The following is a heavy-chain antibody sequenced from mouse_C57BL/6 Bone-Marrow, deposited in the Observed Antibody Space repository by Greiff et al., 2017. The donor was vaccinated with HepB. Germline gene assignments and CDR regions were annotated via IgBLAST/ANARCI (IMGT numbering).Heavy chain of an antibody. V-gene: IGHV5-17*01. CDR3: ARENWYDWFAY. Sequence: EVKVVESGGGLVKPGGSLKLSCAASGFTFSDYGMHWVRQAPEKGLEWVAYLSSGSSTIYYADTVKGRFTISRDNAKNTLFLQMTSLRSEDTAMYYCARENWYDWFAYWGQGTLVTVSA. D-gene: IGHD2-14*01. J-gene: IGHJ3*01. CDR2: LSSGSSTI. CDR1: GFTFSDYG.